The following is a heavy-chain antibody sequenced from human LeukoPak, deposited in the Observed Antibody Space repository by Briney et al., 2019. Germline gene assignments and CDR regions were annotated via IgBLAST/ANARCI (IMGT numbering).Heavy chain of an antibody. CDR1: GGSISSSSYY. J-gene: IGHJ5*02. Sequence: SETLSLTCTVSGGSISSSSYYWGWIRQPPGKGLEWIGSIYYSGSTYYNPSLKSRVTISLDTSKNQFSLKLTSVTAADTAVYYCARGRYSSSSGFDPWGQGTLVTVSS. D-gene: IGHD6-6*01. CDR2: IYYSGST. CDR3: ARGRYSSSSGFDP. V-gene: IGHV4-39*01.